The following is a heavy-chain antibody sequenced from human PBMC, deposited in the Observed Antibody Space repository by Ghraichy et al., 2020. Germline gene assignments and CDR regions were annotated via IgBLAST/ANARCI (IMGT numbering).Heavy chain of an antibody. CDR3: ANTGTLITYQFNMDA. Sequence: GGSLRLSCAASGFTFSSYAMSWVRQAPGKGLECVSAISGNGGITYYVDSVRGRFTISRDNSKNTVFLQMNSLRVEDTAVYYCANTGTLITYQFNMDAWGQGTLVTVSS. V-gene: IGHV3-23*01. CDR1: GFTFSSYA. CDR2: ISGNGGIT. D-gene: IGHD2-2*01. J-gene: IGHJ5*02.